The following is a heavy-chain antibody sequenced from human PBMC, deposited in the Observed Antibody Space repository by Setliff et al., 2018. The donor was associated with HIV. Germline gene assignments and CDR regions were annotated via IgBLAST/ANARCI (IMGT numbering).Heavy chain of an antibody. V-gene: IGHV4-4*02. CDR2: SYHSGST. CDR1: GGSISSSNW. J-gene: IGHJ2*01. D-gene: IGHD2-15*01. CDR3: ARSCQSGRSDWCFDL. Sequence: KSSETLSLTCAVSGGSISSSNWWTWVRQPPGKGLEWIGESYHSGSTNYNPSLKSRVTISLDKSKNQFSLKLTSVTAADTAIYFCARSCQSGRSDWCFDLWGRGTLVTVSS.